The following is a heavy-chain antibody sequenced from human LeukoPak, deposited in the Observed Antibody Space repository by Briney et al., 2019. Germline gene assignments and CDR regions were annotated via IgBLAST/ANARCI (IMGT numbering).Heavy chain of an antibody. Sequence: GASVKVSCKASGYTFTGYFIHWVRQAPGQGPEWMGWMYPNSGATNYAQKFQGRVTMTRNTSISTAYMELSSLRSEDTAVYYCARARSPRGWLQMGPYYFDYWGQGTLVTVSS. J-gene: IGHJ4*02. CDR2: MYPNSGAT. V-gene: IGHV1-2*02. CDR3: ARARSPRGWLQMGPYYFDY. CDR1: GYTFTGYF. D-gene: IGHD5-24*01.